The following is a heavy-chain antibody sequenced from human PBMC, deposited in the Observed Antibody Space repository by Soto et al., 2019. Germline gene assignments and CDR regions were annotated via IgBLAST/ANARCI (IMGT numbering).Heavy chain of an antibody. CDR1: GFTFRNYA. CDR3: ARVYSSGWYLGYYFDY. D-gene: IGHD6-19*01. V-gene: IGHV3-23*01. J-gene: IGHJ4*02. CDR2: ISGSADST. Sequence: EVQLLESGGNSVQPGGSLRLSCAASGFTFRNYAMTWVRQAPGRGLEWVPLISGSADSTFYADSLKGRFTISRDNSKSTLYLQMNSLRAEDSAIYYCARVYSSGWYLGYYFDYWGQGTLVTVSS.